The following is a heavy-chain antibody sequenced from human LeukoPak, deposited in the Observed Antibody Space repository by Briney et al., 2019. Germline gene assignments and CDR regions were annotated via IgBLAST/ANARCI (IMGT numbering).Heavy chain of an antibody. Sequence: GGSLRLSCAASGFTVSSNYMSWVRQAPGKGLEWVSVIYSGGSTYYADSVKGRFTISRDNSKNTLYLQMNSLRAEDTAVYYCAKDYGDYGPYWYFDLWGRGTLVTVSS. D-gene: IGHD4-17*01. CDR2: IYSGGST. J-gene: IGHJ2*01. CDR1: GFTVSSNY. CDR3: AKDYGDYGPYWYFDL. V-gene: IGHV3-53*01.